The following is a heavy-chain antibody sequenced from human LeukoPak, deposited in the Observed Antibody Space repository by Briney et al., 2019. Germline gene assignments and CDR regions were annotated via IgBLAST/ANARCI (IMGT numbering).Heavy chain of an antibody. J-gene: IGHJ4*02. Sequence: SETLSLTCTVSGGSISRSTYYWGWIRQPPGKELEWIGSIYYSGSTYYNPSLKSRVTISVDTSKNQFSLKLSSVTAADTAVYYCARNPPSAGWGQGTLVTVSS. CDR2: IYYSGST. CDR1: GGSISRSTYY. CDR3: ARNPPSAG. V-gene: IGHV4-39*01.